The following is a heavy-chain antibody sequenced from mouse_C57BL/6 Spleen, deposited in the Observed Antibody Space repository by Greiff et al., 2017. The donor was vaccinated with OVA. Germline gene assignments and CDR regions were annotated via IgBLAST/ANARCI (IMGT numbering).Heavy chain of an antibody. CDR1: GFTFSSYA. J-gene: IGHJ1*03. D-gene: IGHD1-1*01. CDR3: TREGGSHWYFDV. V-gene: IGHV5-9-1*02. Sequence: EVMLVESGEGLVKPGGSLKLSCAASGFTFSSYAMSWVRQTPEKRLEWVAYISSGGDYIYYADTVKGRFTISRDNARNTLYLQMSSLKSEDTAMYYCTREGGSHWYFDVWGTGTTVTVSS. CDR2: ISSGGDYI.